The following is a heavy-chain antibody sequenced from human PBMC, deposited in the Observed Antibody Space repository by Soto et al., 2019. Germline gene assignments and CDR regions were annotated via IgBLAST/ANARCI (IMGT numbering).Heavy chain of an antibody. V-gene: IGHV4-39*02. D-gene: IGHD6-19*01. CDR3: AREQWLAGGFDY. J-gene: IGHJ4*02. CDR1: GGSISSSSYY. Sequence: QLQLQESGPGLVKPSETLSLTCTVSGGSISSSSYYWGWIRQPPGKGLEWIGSIYYSGSTYYNPSLKSRVPISVDTSKTQCSLKLSSVTAADTAVYYCAREQWLAGGFDYWGQGTLVTVSS. CDR2: IYYSGST.